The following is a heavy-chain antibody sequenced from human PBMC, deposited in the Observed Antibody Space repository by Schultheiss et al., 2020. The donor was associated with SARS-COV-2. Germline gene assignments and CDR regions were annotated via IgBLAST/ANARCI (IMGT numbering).Heavy chain of an antibody. CDR2: IDWDDDK. D-gene: IGHD6-13*01. J-gene: IGHJ5*02. CDR3: AHRRRQQQARITVTFDP. Sequence: SGPTLVKPTQTLTLTCTFSGFSLSTSGMCVSWIRQPPGKALEWLALIDWDDDKYYSTSLKTRHTITKDTSKNQVVLTMTNMDPVDTATYYCAHRRRQQQARITVTFDPWGQGTLVTVSS. V-gene: IGHV2-70*12. CDR1: GFSLSTSGMC.